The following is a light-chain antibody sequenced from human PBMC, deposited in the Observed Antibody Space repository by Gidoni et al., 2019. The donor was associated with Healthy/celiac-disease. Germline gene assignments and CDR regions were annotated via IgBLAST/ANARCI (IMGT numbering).Light chain of an antibody. Sequence: EFVLSKPPATLSLSPGERATLSCRASQSVSSNLAWYQQKPGQAPRLLIYDASNRATGIPARFSGSGSGTDFTLTISSLEPEDFAVYYCQQHSNWPPLTFGGGTKVEIK. V-gene: IGKV3-11*01. CDR1: QSVSSN. J-gene: IGKJ4*01. CDR3: QQHSNWPPLT. CDR2: DAS.